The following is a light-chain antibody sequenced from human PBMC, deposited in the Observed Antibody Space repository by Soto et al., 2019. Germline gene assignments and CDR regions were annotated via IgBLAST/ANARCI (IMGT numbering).Light chain of an antibody. CDR3: SSYTSSSTLL. Sequence: QSALTQPPSVSGSPGQSVTISCTGTSSDVGTYIRVSWYQEPPGTAPKLMIYEVNNRPSGVPDRFSGSKSGNTASLTISGLQAEDEADYYCSSYTSSSTLLFGGGTKLTVL. CDR1: SSDVGTYIR. J-gene: IGLJ2*01. V-gene: IGLV2-18*02. CDR2: EVN.